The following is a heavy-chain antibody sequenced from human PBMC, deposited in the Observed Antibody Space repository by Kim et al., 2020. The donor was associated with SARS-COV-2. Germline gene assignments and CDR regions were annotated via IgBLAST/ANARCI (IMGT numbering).Heavy chain of an antibody. CDR2: INPSGGST. D-gene: IGHD3-16*01. CDR3: ARDLGSGLRSFLYYYGMDV. Sequence: ASVKVSCKASGYTFTSYYMHWVRQAPGQGLEWMGIINPSGGSTSYAQKFQGRVTMTRDTSTSTVYMELSSLRSEDTAVYYCARDLGSGLRSFLYYYGMDVWGQGTTVTVSS. V-gene: IGHV1-46*01. J-gene: IGHJ6*02. CDR1: GYTFTSYY.